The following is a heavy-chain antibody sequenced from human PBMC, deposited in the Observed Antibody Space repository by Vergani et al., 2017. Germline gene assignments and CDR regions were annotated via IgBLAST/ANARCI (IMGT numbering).Heavy chain of an antibody. D-gene: IGHD4-17*01. CDR3: ARGHYGDYPEPFWYFDL. J-gene: IGHJ2*01. Sequence: QVQLQQWGAGLLKPSETLSLTCAVYGGSFSGYYWSWIRQPPGKGLEWIGEINHSGSTNYNPSLKSRVTISVDTSKNQFSLKLSSVTAADTAVYYCARGHYGDYPEPFWYFDLGGRGTLVTVSS. CDR2: INHSGST. V-gene: IGHV4-34*01. CDR1: GGSFSGYY.